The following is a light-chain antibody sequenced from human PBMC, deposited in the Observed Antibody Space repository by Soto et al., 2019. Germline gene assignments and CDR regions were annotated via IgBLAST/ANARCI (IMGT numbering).Light chain of an antibody. CDR1: SRDVGGYNY. J-gene: IGLJ1*01. Sequence: QSVLTQPASVSGSPGQSITISCTGTSRDVGGYNYVSWYQHHPGKAPKLMIYEVSYRPSGVSNRFSGSKSGNTASLTISGLQAEDEADYYCCSYTRTTDAFGSGTKLTVL. V-gene: IGLV2-14*01. CDR2: EVS. CDR3: CSYTRTTDA.